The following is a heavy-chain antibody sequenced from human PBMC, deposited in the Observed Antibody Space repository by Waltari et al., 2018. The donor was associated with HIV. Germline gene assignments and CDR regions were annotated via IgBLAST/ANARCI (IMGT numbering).Heavy chain of an antibody. CDR1: GGTFSRYA. CDR2: IIPNFGTP. V-gene: IGHV1-69*01. CDR3: ARDGNSSIWYSCWV. D-gene: IGHD6-13*01. Sequence: VQLIQSGAEVKKPGSSVKVSCKASGGTFSRYALSWVRQAPVQGLEWVGGIIPNFGTPNDAQKCQGRVTITADESASTAYMELSGLRSEDTAGYVCARDGNSSIWYSCWVGGQGTRVTVSS. J-gene: IGHJ4*02.